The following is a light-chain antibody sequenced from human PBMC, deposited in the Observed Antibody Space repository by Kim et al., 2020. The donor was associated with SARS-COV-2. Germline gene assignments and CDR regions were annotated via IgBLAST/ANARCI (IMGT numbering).Light chain of an antibody. Sequence: PGERATLSCRAGQSVSSNYLVWYQQKPGQAPRLLIYGASNRATGISDRFSGSGSGTDFTLTISRLEPEDFAVYYCQQYGSSPPLTFGGGTKVDIK. CDR1: QSVSSNY. CDR3: QQYGSSPPLT. V-gene: IGKV3-20*01. J-gene: IGKJ4*01. CDR2: GAS.